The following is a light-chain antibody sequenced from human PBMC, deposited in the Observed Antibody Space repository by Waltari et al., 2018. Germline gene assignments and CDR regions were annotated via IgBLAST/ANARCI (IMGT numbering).Light chain of an antibody. Sequence: QSVLTQPPSASGTPGQSVTISCSGSIPTIGTHYVYWYQQLPGTAPKLLIYLTHQRPSGVPDRFSASKSGTSASLAISGLRFEDEADYYCATRDEGPTVVFGGGTKLTVL. V-gene: IGLV1-47*01. CDR1: IPTIGTHY. J-gene: IGLJ2*01. CDR2: LTH. CDR3: ATRDEGPTVV.